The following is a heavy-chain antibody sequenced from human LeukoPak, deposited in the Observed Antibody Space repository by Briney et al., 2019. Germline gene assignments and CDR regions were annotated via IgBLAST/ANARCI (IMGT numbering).Heavy chain of an antibody. D-gene: IGHD3-16*01. V-gene: IGHV4-39*07. CDR3: ASLRVPGYFDY. CDR1: GGSISSSSYY. CDR2: IYYSGST. J-gene: IGHJ4*03. Sequence: SETLSLTCTVSGGSISSSSYYWGWIRQSPGKGLEWISSIYYSGSTYYNSSLKSRVTISVDTSKNQFSLRLSSVTAADTAVFYCASLRVPGYFDYWGPGNLVTVSS.